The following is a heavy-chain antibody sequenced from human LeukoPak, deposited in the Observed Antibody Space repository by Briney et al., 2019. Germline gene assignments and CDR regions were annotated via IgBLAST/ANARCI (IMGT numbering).Heavy chain of an antibody. CDR1: GYTFTSYG. CDR2: ISAYNGNT. CDR3: GRLSKDIVVVPAAIVDY. V-gene: IGHV1-18*01. D-gene: IGHD2-2*02. J-gene: IGHJ4*02. Sequence: GASVKVSCKASGYTFTSYGISWVRQAPGQGLEWMGWISAYNGNTNYAQKLQGRVTMTTDTSTSTAYMELRSLRSDDTAVYYCGRLSKDIVVVPAAIVDYWGQGTLVTVSS.